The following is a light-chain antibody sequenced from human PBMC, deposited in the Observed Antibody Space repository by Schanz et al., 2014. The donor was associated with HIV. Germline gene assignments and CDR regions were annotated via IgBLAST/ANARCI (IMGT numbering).Light chain of an antibody. CDR3: SSYGGSRIWV. CDR1: SSGIGTSNR. CDR2: EVT. J-gene: IGLJ3*02. V-gene: IGLV2-18*02. Sequence: QSALTQPASVSGSPGQAGTISCTGTSSGIGTSNRLPWYQQPPGTAPKLLVYEVTKRPSGVPDRFSASKSGNTASLTVSGLQTEDEADYYCSSYGGSRIWVFGGGTKLTVL.